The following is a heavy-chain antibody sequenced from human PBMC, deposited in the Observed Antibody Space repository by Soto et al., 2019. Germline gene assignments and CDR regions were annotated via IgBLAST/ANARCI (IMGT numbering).Heavy chain of an antibody. CDR2: ISYDGSNK. J-gene: IGHJ4*02. V-gene: IGHV3-30*18. Sequence: GGSLRLSCAASGFTFSSYGMHWVRQAPGKGLEWVAVISYDGSNKYYADSVKGRFTISRDNSKNTLYLQMNSLRAEDTAVYYCAKDSNTGYYPFYFDYWGQGTLVTVSS. D-gene: IGHD3-9*01. CDR3: AKDSNTGYYPFYFDY. CDR1: GFTFSSYG.